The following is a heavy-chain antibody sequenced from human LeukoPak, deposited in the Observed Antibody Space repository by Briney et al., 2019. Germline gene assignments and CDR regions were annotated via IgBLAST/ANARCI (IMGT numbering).Heavy chain of an antibody. CDR1: GFTVSSYS. Sequence: GGSLRLSCAASGFTVSSYSMNWVRQAPGKGLEWVSSISSSSSYIYYADSVKGRFTISRDNAKNSLYLQMNSLRAEDTAVYYCAKMGAPGFDYWGQGTLVTVSS. CDR2: ISSSSSYI. CDR3: AKMGAPGFDY. D-gene: IGHD3-16*01. J-gene: IGHJ4*02. V-gene: IGHV3-21*01.